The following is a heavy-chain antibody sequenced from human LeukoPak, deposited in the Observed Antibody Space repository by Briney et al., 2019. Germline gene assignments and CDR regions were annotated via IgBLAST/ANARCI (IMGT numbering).Heavy chain of an antibody. CDR2: IATSSDYI. Sequence: GGSLRLSCAASGFTFSTYSMNWVRQAPGKGLEWVSSIATSSDYIYYAGSLKGRFTISRYNAKNSLYLHMNSLRPDATAVYYCARGRSITILRGVAISDGFDIWGQGTKVTVS. CDR3: ARGRSITILRGVAISDGFDI. J-gene: IGHJ3*02. CDR1: GFTFSTYS. V-gene: IGHV3-21*06. D-gene: IGHD3-10*01.